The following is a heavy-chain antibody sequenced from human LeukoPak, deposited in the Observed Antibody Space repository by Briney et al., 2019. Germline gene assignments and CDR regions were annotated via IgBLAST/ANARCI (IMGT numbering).Heavy chain of an antibody. J-gene: IGHJ4*02. D-gene: IGHD3-10*01. CDR1: GYTFTSYG. CDR3: ARGKPVYFYGPGSYLACPLDS. V-gene: IGHV1-18*01. CDR2: ISTYSGNT. Sequence: ASVKVSCKASGYTFTSYGISWVRQAPGQGLEWMGCISTYSGNTNYAQMLQGRITMTTDTSTSTAYMELRSLRSDDTAVYYCARGKPVYFYGPGSYLACPLDSWGQGTLVTVSS.